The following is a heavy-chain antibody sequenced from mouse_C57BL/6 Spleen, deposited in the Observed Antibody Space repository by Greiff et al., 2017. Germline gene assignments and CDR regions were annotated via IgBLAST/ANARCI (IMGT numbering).Heavy chain of an antibody. J-gene: IGHJ4*01. Sequence: VQLQQSGPELVKPGASVTIPCKASGYTFTDYNMDWVKQSHGKSLEWIGDINPNNGGTIYNQKFKGKATLTVDKSSSTAYMELRSLTSEDTAVYYCARGPYEDYWGQGTSVTVSS. CDR3: ARGPYEDY. CDR2: INPNNGGT. V-gene: IGHV1-18*01. D-gene: IGHD2-3*01. CDR1: GYTFTDYN.